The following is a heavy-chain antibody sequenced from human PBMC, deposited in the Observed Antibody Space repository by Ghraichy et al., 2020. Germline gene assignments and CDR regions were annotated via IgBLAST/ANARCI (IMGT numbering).Heavy chain of an antibody. D-gene: IGHD4-23*01. CDR1: GGSISSYY. Sequence: SQTLSLTCTVSGGSISSYYWNWIRQPPGKGLEWIGYIYYSGSTNYNPSLKSRVTISVDTSKNQFSLKLSSVTAADTAVYYCARDRWARYYFDYWGQGTLVTVSS. CDR2: IYYSGST. J-gene: IGHJ4*02. V-gene: IGHV4-59*01. CDR3: ARDRWARYYFDY.